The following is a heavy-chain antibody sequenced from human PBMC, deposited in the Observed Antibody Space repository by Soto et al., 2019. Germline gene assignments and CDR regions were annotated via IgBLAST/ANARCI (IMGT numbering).Heavy chain of an antibody. CDR3: ARGQDGSGSYCMDV. V-gene: IGHV4-34*01. CDR2: INHSGST. CDR1: GGSFSGYY. Sequence: PSETLSLTCAVYGGSFSGYYWSCIRQPPGKGLEWIGEINHSGSTNYNPSLKSRVTISVDTSKNQFSLKLSSVSAADTAVYYCARGQDGSGSYCMDVWGQGTTVTVSS. D-gene: IGHD3-10*01. J-gene: IGHJ6*02.